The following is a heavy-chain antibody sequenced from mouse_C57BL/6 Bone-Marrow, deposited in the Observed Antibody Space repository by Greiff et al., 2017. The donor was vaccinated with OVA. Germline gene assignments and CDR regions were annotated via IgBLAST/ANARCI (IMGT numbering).Heavy chain of an antibody. Sequence: EVKLVESGGDLVKPGGSLKLSCAASGFTFSSYGMSWVRQTPDKRLEWVATISSGGSYTYYPDSVKGRFTISRDNAKNTLYLQMSSLKSEDTAMYYCARERLLYAMGCWGQGASVTVSS. CDR3: ARERLLYAMGC. CDR2: ISSGGSYT. J-gene: IGHJ4*01. CDR1: GFTFSSYG. V-gene: IGHV5-6*01.